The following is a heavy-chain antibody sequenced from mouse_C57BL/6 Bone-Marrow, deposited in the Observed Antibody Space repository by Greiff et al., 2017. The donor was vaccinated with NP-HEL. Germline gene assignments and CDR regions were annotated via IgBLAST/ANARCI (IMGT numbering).Heavy chain of an antibody. CDR2: IDPSDSET. CDR1: GYTFTSYW. D-gene: IGHD2-3*01. Sequence: QVQLQQPGAELVRPGSSVKLSCKASGYTFTSYWMHWVKQRPIQGLEWIGNIDPSDSETHYNQKFKDKATLTVDKSSSTAYMQLSSLTSEDSAVYYCAREAGWLLRYYFDYWGQGTTLTVSS. J-gene: IGHJ2*01. V-gene: IGHV1-52*01. CDR3: AREAGWLLRYYFDY.